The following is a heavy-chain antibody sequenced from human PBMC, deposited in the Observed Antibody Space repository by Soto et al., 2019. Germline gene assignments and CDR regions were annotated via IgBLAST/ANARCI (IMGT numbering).Heavy chain of an antibody. CDR1: GFTCSSYD. J-gene: IGHJ4*02. CDR2: ISSSGSTI. CDR3: ESGITMIVVDY. D-gene: IGHD3-22*01. Sequence: XGSLRLSWPASGFTCSSYDMNWVRQAPGKGLEWVSYISSSGSTIYYADSVKGRFTISRDNAKNSLYLQMNSLRAEDTAVYYCESGITMIVVDYWGQGTLVTVSP. V-gene: IGHV3-48*03.